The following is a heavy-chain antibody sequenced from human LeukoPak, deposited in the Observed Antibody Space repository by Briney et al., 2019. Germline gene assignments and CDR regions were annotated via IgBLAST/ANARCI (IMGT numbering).Heavy chain of an antibody. D-gene: IGHD3-10*01. V-gene: IGHV3-23*01. Sequence: GGSLRLSXAASGFTFSSSAMSWVRQAPGKGLEWVSAISGSGSSTYYADSVKGRFTISRDNSKNTLYLQMNSLRADDTAVYYCAKERGSGSYYDYYYYMDVWGKGTTVTVSS. CDR2: ISGSGSST. CDR3: AKERGSGSYYDYYYYMDV. J-gene: IGHJ6*03. CDR1: GFTFSSSA.